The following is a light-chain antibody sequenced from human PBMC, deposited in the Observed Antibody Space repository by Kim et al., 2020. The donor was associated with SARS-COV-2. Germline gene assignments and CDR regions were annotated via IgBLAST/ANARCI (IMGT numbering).Light chain of an antibody. CDR1: DIGSKS. CDR2: YDS. Sequence: PGKTARITCGGNDIGSKSVHWYQQKPGQAPVLVIYYDSDRPSGIPERFSGSNSGNTATLTISRVEAGDEADYYCQVWDSSSDHVVFGGGTQLTV. CDR3: QVWDSSSDHVV. J-gene: IGLJ2*01. V-gene: IGLV3-21*04.